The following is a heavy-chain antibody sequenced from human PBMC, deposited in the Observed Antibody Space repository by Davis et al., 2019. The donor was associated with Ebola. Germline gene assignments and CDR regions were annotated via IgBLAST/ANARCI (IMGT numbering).Heavy chain of an antibody. CDR3: ARGGRYGLYYFDY. CDR2: IYYSGST. Sequence: MPSETLSLTCTVSGGSVSSGSYYWSWIRQPPEKGLEWVGYIYYSGSTNYNPSLKSRVTISVDTSKNQFSLKLSSVTAADTAVYYCARGGRYGLYYFDYWGQGTLVTVSS. V-gene: IGHV4-61*01. CDR1: GGSVSSGSYY. D-gene: IGHD5-18*01. J-gene: IGHJ4*02.